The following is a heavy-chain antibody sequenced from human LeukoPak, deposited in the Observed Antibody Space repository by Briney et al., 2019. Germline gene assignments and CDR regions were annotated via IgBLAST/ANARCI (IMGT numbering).Heavy chain of an antibody. CDR2: ISVQNGNT. CDR1: GYSFNNYG. CDR3: ARDHDSSGYYQSRFDY. V-gene: IGHV1-18*01. J-gene: IGHJ4*02. D-gene: IGHD3-22*01. Sequence: GASVKVSCKAPGYSFNNYGIAWVRQAPGQGLEWMGWISVQNGNTKSAQKFDGGVTMTTDTSTSTAYMELRSLGSDDTAVYYCARDHDSSGYYQSRFDYWGQGTLVIVSS.